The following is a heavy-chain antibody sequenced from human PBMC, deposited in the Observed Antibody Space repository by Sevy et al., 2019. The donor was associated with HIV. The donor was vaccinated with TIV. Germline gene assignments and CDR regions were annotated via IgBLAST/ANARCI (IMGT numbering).Heavy chain of an antibody. J-gene: IGHJ5*02. CDR2: IKQDGSEK. V-gene: IGHV3-7*01. D-gene: IGHD2-15*01. CDR3: AREPYCRGGSCYSEWFDP. CDR1: GFTFSSYW. Sequence: GESLKISCAASGFTFSSYWMSWVRQAPGKGLEWVANIKQDGSEKYYVDSVKGRFTISRDNAKNSLYLQMNSLRAEDTAVYYCAREPYCRGGSCYSEWFDPWGQGTLVTVSS.